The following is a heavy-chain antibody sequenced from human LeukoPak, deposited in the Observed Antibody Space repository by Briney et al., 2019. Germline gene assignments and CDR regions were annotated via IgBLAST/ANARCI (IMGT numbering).Heavy chain of an antibody. CDR3: ARGGRGAWDYYYYMDV. V-gene: IGHV1-46*01. CDR2: INPSGGST. CDR1: GYTFTSYY. D-gene: IGHD5-12*01. Sequence: GASVKVSCKASGYTFTSYYMHWVRQAPGQGLEWMGIINPSGGSTSYAQKFQGRVTMTRDMSTSTVYMELSSLRSEDTAVYYCARGGRGAWDYYYYMDVWGKGTTVTVSS. J-gene: IGHJ6*03.